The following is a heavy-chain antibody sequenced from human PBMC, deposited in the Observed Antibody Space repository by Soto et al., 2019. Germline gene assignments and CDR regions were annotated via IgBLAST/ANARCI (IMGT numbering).Heavy chain of an antibody. V-gene: IGHV1-46*01. CDR2: INPSGGST. CDR3: ARADWMIEQRGPYYYGSGGYFSGAFDI. D-gene: IGHD3-10*01. Sequence: ASVKVSCKASGYTFTSYYVHWVRQAPGQGLEWMGIINPSGGSTSYAQKFQGRVTMTRDTSASTAYMELSSLRSEDTAVYYCARADWMIEQRGPYYYGSGGYFSGAFDIWGQGTMVTVSS. J-gene: IGHJ3*02. CDR1: GYTFTSYY.